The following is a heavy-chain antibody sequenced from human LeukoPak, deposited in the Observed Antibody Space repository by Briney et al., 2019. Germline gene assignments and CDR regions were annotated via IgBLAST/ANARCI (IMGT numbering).Heavy chain of an antibody. CDR2: IYYSGST. CDR3: AREGASYDSSGYPTD. CDR1: GGSISSGGYY. J-gene: IGHJ4*02. D-gene: IGHD3-22*01. V-gene: IGHV4-30-4*08. Sequence: PSQTLSLTCTVSGGSISSGGYYWSWIRQHPGKGLEWIGYIYYSGSTYYNPSLKSRVTISVDTSKNQFSLKLSSVTAADTAVYYGAREGASYDSSGYPTDWGQGTLVTVSS.